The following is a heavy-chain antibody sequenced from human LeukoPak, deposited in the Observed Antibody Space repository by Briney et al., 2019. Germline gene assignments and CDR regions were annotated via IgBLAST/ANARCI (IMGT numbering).Heavy chain of an antibody. D-gene: IGHD2-15*01. J-gene: IGHJ3*02. V-gene: IGHV1-2*02. CDR3: ARLAYSGAFDI. CDR1: GYTFTGNF. Sequence: ASVKVSCKASGYTFTGNFMHWVRQAPGQGLEWMGWINPNSGGTNYAQKFQGRVTMTRDTSISTTYMELSSLRSDDTAVYYCARLAYSGAFDIWGQGTMVTVSS. CDR2: INPNSGGT.